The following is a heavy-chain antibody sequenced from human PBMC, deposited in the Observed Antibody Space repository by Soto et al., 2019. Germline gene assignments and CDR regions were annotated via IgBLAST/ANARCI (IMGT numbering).Heavy chain of an antibody. J-gene: IGHJ6*02. V-gene: IGHV3-43*01. D-gene: IGHD2-15*01. CDR2: ISWDGGST. Sequence: EVQLVESGGVVVQPGGSLRLSCAASGFTFDDYTMHWVRQAPGKGLEWVSLISWDGGSTYYADSVKGRFTISRDNSKNSLYLQMNSLRTEDTALYYCAKDIGGYCSGGSCYSGDNYYGMDVWGQGTTVTVSS. CDR1: GFTFDDYT. CDR3: AKDIGGYCSGGSCYSGDNYYGMDV.